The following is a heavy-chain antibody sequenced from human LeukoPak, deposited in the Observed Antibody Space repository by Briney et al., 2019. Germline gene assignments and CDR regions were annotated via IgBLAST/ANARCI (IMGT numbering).Heavy chain of an antibody. CDR3: ARAYYDSSGLDP. V-gene: IGHV4-31*03. D-gene: IGHD3-22*01. CDR1: GDSISSGTSY. Sequence: SETLSLTCTVSGDSISSGTSYWSWIRQHPGKGLEWIGYIYYSGSTYYNPSLKSRVTISVDTSKNQFSLKLSSVTAADTAVYYCARAYYDSSGLDPWGQGTLVTVSS. J-gene: IGHJ5*02. CDR2: IYYSGST.